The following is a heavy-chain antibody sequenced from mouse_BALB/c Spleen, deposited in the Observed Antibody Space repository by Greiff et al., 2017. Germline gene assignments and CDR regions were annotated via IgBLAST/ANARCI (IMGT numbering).Heavy chain of an antibody. CDR1: GYSITSGYY. CDR3: ARGYYGNYGYWYFDV. V-gene: IGHV3-6*02. J-gene: IGHJ1*01. D-gene: IGHD2-1*01. Sequence: EVKLQESGPGLVKPSQSLSLTCSVTGYSITSGYYWNWIRQFPGNKLEWMGYISYDGSNNYNPSLKNRISITRDTSKNQFFLKLNSVTTEDTATYYCARGYYGNYGYWYFDVWGAGTTVTVSS. CDR2: ISYDGSN.